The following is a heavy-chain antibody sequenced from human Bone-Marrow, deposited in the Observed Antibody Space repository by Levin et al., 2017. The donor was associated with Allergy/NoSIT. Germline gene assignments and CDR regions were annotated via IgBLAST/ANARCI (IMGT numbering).Heavy chain of an antibody. CDR1: GFSFSTDG. CDR2: IARDGSLK. D-gene: IGHD5-18*01. Sequence: LPGGSLRLSCAASGFSFSTDGMQWVRQAPGQGLEWVAVIARDGSLKHYADSVRGRFTISRDNSMNTMYLQMDSLRTEDTAVYFCAKEYSLGNWFFDLWGRGTLVAVSS. J-gene: IGHJ2*01. CDR3: AKEYSLGNWFFDL. V-gene: IGHV3-30*18.